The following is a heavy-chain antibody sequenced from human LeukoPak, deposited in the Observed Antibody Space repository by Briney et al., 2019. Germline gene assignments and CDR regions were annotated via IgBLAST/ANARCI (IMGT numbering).Heavy chain of an antibody. CDR3: ARSPRDTAALPDAFDI. CDR2: INPNSGGT. J-gene: IGHJ3*02. CDR1: GYTFTGYY. Sequence: ASVKVSCKASGYTFTGYYMHWVRQAPGQGLEWMGWINPNSGGTNYAQKFQGRVTMTRDTSISTAYMELSRLRSDDTAVYYCARSPRDTAALPDAFDIWGQGTMVTVSS. D-gene: IGHD6-6*01. V-gene: IGHV1-2*02.